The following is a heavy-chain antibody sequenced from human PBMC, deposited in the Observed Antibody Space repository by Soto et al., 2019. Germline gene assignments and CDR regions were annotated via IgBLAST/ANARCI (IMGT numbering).Heavy chain of an antibody. V-gene: IGHV1-24*01. CDR3: ATDLNNGIAAAGTNYYYYYGMDV. D-gene: IGHD6-13*01. CDR2: FDPEDGET. J-gene: IGHJ6*02. Sequence: GASVKVSCKVSGYTLTELSMHWVRQAPGKGLEWVGGFDPEDGETIYAQKFQGRVTMTEDTSTDTAYMELSSLRSEDTAVYYCATDLNNGIAAAGTNYYYYYGMDVWGQGTTVTVSS. CDR1: GYTLTELS.